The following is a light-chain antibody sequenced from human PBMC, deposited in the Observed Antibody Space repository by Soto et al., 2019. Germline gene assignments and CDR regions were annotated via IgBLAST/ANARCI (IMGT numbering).Light chain of an antibody. V-gene: IGKV3-11*01. Sequence: EIVLTQSPATLSLSPGERATLSCRASQSLSSSLAWYQQKPGQAPRLLIYDASNRATGIPARCSGSGSGTDFTLTISSLEPEDFEIYYCQQRSNWPTFGPGTKVDIK. CDR3: QQRSNWPT. J-gene: IGKJ3*01. CDR2: DAS. CDR1: QSLSSS.